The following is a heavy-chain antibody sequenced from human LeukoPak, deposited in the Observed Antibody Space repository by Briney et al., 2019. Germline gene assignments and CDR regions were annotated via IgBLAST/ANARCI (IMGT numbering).Heavy chain of an antibody. V-gene: IGHV4-39*07. Sequence: PSETLSLTCTVSGGSISSSGYYWGWIRQPPVKGLEWIGSIYYGGSTYYNPSLKSRVTISVDTSKNQFSLKLNSVTAADTAVYYCARAGGFTLVRGAVNNWFDPWGQGTLVTVSS. CDR2: IYYGGST. CDR3: ARAGGFTLVRGAVNNWFDP. D-gene: IGHD3-10*01. J-gene: IGHJ5*02. CDR1: GGSISSSGYY.